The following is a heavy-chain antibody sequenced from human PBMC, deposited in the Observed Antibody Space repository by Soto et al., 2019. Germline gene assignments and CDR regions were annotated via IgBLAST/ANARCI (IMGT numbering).Heavy chain of an antibody. J-gene: IGHJ5*02. CDR1: GYTFTRYY. V-gene: IGHV1-46*01. CDR2: INPDGGRT. CDR3: ARGAYSSSSFPPFDP. Sequence: ASVKVSCKASGYTFTRYYIHWVRQAPGQGPEWMGRINPDGGRTTYAQKFNGRVTMTRDTSASTVYMELSSLKFEDTDMYYCARGAYSSSSFPPFDPSGQGTLVTLCS. D-gene: IGHD6-6*01.